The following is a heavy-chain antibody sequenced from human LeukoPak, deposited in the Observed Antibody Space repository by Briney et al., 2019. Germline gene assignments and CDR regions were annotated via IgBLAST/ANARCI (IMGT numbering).Heavy chain of an antibody. D-gene: IGHD3-10*01. J-gene: IGHJ6*02. Sequence: ASVKVSCKASGYTSTGYYMHWVRQAPGQGLEWMGWINPNSGGTNYAQKFQGWVTMTRDTSISTAYMELSRLRSDDTAVYYCARDYGGPRDYYYGMDVWGQGTTVTVSS. CDR2: INPNSGGT. CDR3: ARDYGGPRDYYYGMDV. CDR1: GYTSTGYY. V-gene: IGHV1-2*04.